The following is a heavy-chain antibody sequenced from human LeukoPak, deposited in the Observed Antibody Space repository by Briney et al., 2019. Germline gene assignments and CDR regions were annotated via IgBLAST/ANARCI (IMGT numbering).Heavy chain of an antibody. V-gene: IGHV3-7*01. Sequence: GGSLRLSCAASGFTFSSYWMSWVRKAPGKGLEWVATIKQDGSEKYYVDSVKGRFTISRDNAKNSLYLQMNSLRAEDTAVYYCASPYYYDSSGYYPPHYWGQGTLVTVSS. D-gene: IGHD3-22*01. CDR3: ASPYYYDSSGYYPPHY. J-gene: IGHJ4*02. CDR1: GFTFSSYW. CDR2: IKQDGSEK.